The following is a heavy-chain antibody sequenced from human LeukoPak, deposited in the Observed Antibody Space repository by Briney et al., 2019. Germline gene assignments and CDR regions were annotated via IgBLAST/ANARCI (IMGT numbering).Heavy chain of an antibody. CDR3: ARDGFYYYGSGSSIRYYFDY. CDR2: ISFDGSNK. Sequence: GGSLRLSCAASGFTFSSYAMHWVRQAPGKGLEWVAVISFDGSNKYYADSVKGRFTISRGNSKNTLYLQMNSLRAEDTAVYYCARDGFYYYGSGSSIRYYFDYWGQGTLVTVSS. V-gene: IGHV3-30-3*01. CDR1: GFTFSSYA. D-gene: IGHD3-10*01. J-gene: IGHJ4*02.